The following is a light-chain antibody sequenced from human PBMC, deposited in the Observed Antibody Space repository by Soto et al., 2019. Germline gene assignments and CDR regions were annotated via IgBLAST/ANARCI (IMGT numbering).Light chain of an antibody. CDR1: EIVSSY. CDR2: DAS. V-gene: IGKV3-11*01. J-gene: IGKJ1*01. CDR3: HQRSSWPRGT. Sequence: EIVLTQSPATLSLSPGQRATLSCRASEIVSSYLSWYQQKPFQGPRLLIYDASNRATGVSASFSGSGYGTDFTLTIRSLEPDDFAVYYCHQRSSWPRGTFGQGTRGDIK.